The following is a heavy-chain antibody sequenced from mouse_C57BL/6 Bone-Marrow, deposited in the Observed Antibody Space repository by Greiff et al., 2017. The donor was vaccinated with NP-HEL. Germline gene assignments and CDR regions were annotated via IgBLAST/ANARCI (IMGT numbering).Heavy chain of an antibody. CDR3: ARWDGYFFYAMDY. V-gene: IGHV1-22*01. CDR1: GYTFTDYN. D-gene: IGHD2-3*01. CDR2: INPNNGGT. Sequence: EVKLVESGPELVKPGASVKMSCKASGYTFTDYNMHWVKQSHGKSLEWIGYINPNNGGTSYNQKFKGKATLTVNKSSSTAYMELRSLTSEDSAVYYCARWDGYFFYAMDYWGQGTSVTVSS. J-gene: IGHJ4*01.